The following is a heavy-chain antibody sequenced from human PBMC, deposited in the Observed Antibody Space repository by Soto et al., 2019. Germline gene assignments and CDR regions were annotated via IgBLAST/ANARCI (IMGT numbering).Heavy chain of an antibody. CDR3: ARGGSSDWQVALDI. CDR1: AGSFSHYY. V-gene: IGHV4-34*01. D-gene: IGHD6-19*01. J-gene: IGHJ3*02. CDR2: IKHSGSS. Sequence: SETLSLTCAVYAGSFSHYYWNWIRQSPGKGLEWIGKIKHSGSSNYNPSLRSRVSIPVDMSKNQFSLRLTSVTAADTAVYYCARGGSSDWQVALDIWGQGTMVTVSS.